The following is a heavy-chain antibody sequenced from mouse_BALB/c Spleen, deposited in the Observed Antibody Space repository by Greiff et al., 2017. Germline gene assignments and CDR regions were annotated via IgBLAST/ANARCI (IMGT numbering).Heavy chain of an antibody. Sequence: QVQLQQSGPELVKPGASVKISCKASGYTFTDYYINWVKQKPGQGLEWIGWIYPGSGNTTYNEKFKGKATLTVDTSSSTAYMQLSSLTSVDTAVYFCARERSYDAMDDWGQGTSVTVSS. J-gene: IGHJ4*01. V-gene: IGHV1-84*02. CDR3: ARERSYDAMDD. CDR1: GYTFTDYY. CDR2: IYPGSGNT.